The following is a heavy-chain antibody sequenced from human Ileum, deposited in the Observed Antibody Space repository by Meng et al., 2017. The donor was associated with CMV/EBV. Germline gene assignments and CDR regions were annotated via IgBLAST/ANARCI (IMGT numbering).Heavy chain of an antibody. CDR2: IHGGGGK. CDR3: VHRYSSSSGQVS. J-gene: IGHJ5*02. CDR1: GFSLHSNVEG. D-gene: IGHD6-6*01. Sequence: TLLKPTQNLALPCTFSGFSLHSNVEGVGWTGPPQGKALEWLDLIHGGGGKQYSPSLQSRLTATRDTSKNQVVLTMSNMDPVDTATYYCVHRYSSSSGQVSWGQGTLVTVSS. V-gene: IGHV2-5*02.